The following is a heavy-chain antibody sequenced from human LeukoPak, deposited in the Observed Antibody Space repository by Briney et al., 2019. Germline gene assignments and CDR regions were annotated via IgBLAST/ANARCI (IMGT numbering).Heavy chain of an antibody. CDR1: GDSVSSNSAA. Sequence: SQTLSLTCAISGDSVSSNSAAWNWIRQSPSRGLEWLGRTYYRSKWYNDYAVSVKSRITINPDTSKNQFSLQLNSVTPEDTAVYYCARERRGYCSGGSCYSSRYNWLDPWGQGTLVTVSS. D-gene: IGHD2-15*01. CDR2: TYYRSKWYN. CDR3: ARERRGYCSGGSCYSSRYNWLDP. V-gene: IGHV6-1*01. J-gene: IGHJ5*02.